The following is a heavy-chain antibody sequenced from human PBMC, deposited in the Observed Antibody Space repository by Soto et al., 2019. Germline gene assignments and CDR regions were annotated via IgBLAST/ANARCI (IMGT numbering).Heavy chain of an antibody. D-gene: IGHD3-10*01. J-gene: IGHJ4*02. CDR2: ISSSSTI. Sequence: GGSLRLSCAASGFTFSTYSMNWVRQAPGKGLEWVSYISSSSTIFYTDSVKGRFTVSRDNAKNSLYLQMNSLRAEDTAVYYCARHNYGSGSTYFDYWGQGTLVTVSS. V-gene: IGHV3-48*01. CDR3: ARHNYGSGSTYFDY. CDR1: GFTFSTYS.